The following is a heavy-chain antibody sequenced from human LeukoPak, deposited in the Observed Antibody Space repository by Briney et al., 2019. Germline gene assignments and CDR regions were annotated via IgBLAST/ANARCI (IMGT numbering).Heavy chain of an antibody. J-gene: IGHJ4*02. D-gene: IGHD3-10*01. CDR1: GGSFSTYY. V-gene: IGHV4-59*01. CDR2: INYSGST. Sequence: SETLSLTCTVSGGSFSTYYWSWIRQPPPKGLAWIGDINYSGSTTYSPSLKSRVTISVDASKSQFSLKLTSVTAADTAVYHCARGVKPGLGEAPAFWGQGTLVTVSS. CDR3: ARGVKPGLGEAPAF.